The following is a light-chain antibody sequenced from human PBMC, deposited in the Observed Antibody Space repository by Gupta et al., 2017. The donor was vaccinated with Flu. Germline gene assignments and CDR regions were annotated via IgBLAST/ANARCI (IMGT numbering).Light chain of an antibody. J-gene: IGKJ2*01. CDR3: QQYNNWPHT. Sequence: PATLSVSPGERATLSCRASQSVSSNLAWYQQKPGQAPRLLIYGASTRATGIPARFSGSGSGTEFTLTISSLQSEDFAVYYCQQYNNWPHTFGQGTKMEIK. CDR1: QSVSSN. CDR2: GAS. V-gene: IGKV3-15*01.